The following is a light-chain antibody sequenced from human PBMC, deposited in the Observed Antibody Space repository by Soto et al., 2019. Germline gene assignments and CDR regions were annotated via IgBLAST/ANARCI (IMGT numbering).Light chain of an antibody. J-gene: IGKJ4*01. CDR2: DAS. CDR3: QQYDNLT. V-gene: IGKV1-33*01. CDR1: QDISNY. Sequence: DIPMTQSPSSLSASVGDRVTITRQASQDISNYLNWYQQKPGKAPKLLIYDASNLETGVPSRFSGSGSGTDFTFTISSLQPEDIATYYCQQYDNLTFGGGTKVEIK.